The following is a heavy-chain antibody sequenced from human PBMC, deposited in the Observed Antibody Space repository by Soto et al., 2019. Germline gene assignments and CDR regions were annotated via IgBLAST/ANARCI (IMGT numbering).Heavy chain of an antibody. CDR1: GGTFSSYT. J-gene: IGHJ3*02. D-gene: IGHD2-21*01. CDR3: ARADCGGDCYHDAFDI. CDR2: IIPILGIA. V-gene: IGHV1-69*02. Sequence: SVKVSCKASGGTFSSYTISWVRQAPGQGLEWMGRIIPILGIANYAQKFQGRVTITADKSTSTAYIELSSLRSEDTAVYYCARADCGGDCYHDAFDIWGQGTMVTVSS.